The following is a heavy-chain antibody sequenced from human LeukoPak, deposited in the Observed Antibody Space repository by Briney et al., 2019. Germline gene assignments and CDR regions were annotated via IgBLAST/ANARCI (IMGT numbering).Heavy chain of an antibody. D-gene: IGHD5-18*01. CDR2: ISSSGSTI. V-gene: IGHV3-11*04. Sequence: PGGSLRLSCAASGFTFSDYYMSWIRQAPGKGLEWVSYISSSGSTIYYADSVKGRFTISRDNAKTSLYLQMNSLRAEDTAVYYCARGFRRGYSYGYNFDYWGQGTLVTVSS. CDR3: ARGFRRGYSYGYNFDY. CDR1: GFTFSDYY. J-gene: IGHJ4*02.